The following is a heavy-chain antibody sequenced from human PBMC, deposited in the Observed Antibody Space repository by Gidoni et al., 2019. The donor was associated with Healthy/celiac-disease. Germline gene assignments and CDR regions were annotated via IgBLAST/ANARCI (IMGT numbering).Heavy chain of an antibody. Sequence: QVQLVESGGGVVQPGRSLRLSCAASGFTFSSYGMHWVRQAPGKGLEWVAVISYDGSNKYYADSVKGRFTISRDNSKNTLYLQMNSLRAEDTAVYYCAKDHGAPGSDAFDIWGQGTMVTVSS. CDR1: GFTFSSYG. CDR3: AKDHGAPGSDAFDI. CDR2: ISYDGSNK. J-gene: IGHJ3*02. V-gene: IGHV3-30*18. D-gene: IGHD2-8*01.